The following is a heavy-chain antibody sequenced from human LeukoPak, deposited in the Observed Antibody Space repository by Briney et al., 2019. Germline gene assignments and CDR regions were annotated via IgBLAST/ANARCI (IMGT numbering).Heavy chain of an antibody. CDR2: ISYDGSNK. V-gene: IGHV3-30-3*01. CDR1: GFTFSSYA. Sequence: VQPGRSLRLSCAASGFTFSSYAMHWVRQAPGKGLEWVAVISYDGSNKYYADSVKGRFTISRDNSKNTLYLQMNSLRAEDTAVYYCARDSLARPLGYWGQGTLVTVSS. J-gene: IGHJ4*02. D-gene: IGHD6-6*01. CDR3: ARDSLARPLGY.